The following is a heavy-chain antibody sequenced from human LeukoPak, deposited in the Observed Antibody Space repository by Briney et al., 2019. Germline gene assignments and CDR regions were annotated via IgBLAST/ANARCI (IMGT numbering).Heavy chain of an antibody. CDR1: GGSISSGGYY. D-gene: IGHD3-22*01. V-gene: IGHV4-31*03. Sequence: SQTLSLTCTVSGGSISSGGYYWSWIRQHPGKGLEWIGYIYYSGSTYYSPSLKSRVTISVDTSKNQFSLKLSSVTAADTAVYYCARVSPARSIASDYWGQGTLVTVSS. CDR2: IYYSGST. CDR3: ARVSPARSIASDY. J-gene: IGHJ4*02.